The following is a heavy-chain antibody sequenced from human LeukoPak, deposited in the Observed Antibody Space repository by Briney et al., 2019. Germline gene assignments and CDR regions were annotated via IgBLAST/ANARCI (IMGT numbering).Heavy chain of an antibody. CDR1: GFTVSSNY. CDR3: ARGRLLRYFDWLSSGENWFDP. D-gene: IGHD3-9*01. Sequence: PGGSLRLSCAASGFTVSSNYMSWVRQAPGKGLEWVANIKQDGSEKYYVDSVKGRFTISRDNAKNSLYLHMNSLRAENTAVYYCARGRLLRYFDWLSSGENWFDPWGQGTLVTVSS. J-gene: IGHJ5*02. CDR2: IKQDGSEK. V-gene: IGHV3-7*01.